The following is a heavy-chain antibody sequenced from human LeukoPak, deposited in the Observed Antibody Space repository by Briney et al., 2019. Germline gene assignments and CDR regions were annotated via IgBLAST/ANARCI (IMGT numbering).Heavy chain of an antibody. CDR1: GYTFTSYY. CDR2: ITPSGGSR. V-gene: IGHV1-46*01. CDR3: ARETPLAVAGNFCDAFDI. J-gene: IGHJ3*02. D-gene: IGHD6-19*01. Sequence: ASGDVSCNAAGYTFTSYYIHWVRQAPGQGLEWMGIITPSGGSRSYAQKFQGRVTMTRDTSTNTVYMELSSLRAEDTAVYYCARETPLAVAGNFCDAFDIWGQGTMVTVSS.